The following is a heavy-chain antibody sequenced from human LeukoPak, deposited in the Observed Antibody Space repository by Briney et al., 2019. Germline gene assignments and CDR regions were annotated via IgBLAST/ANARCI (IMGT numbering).Heavy chain of an antibody. V-gene: IGHV4-59*01. CDR1: GGSISSYY. CDR3: ARDLFRRSALGF. Sequence: SETLSLTCTVSGGSISSYYWSWIRQPPGKGLEWLGYIYYSGSTNYNPSLKSRVTISVDTSKNQFSLKLSSVTAADTAVYYCARDLFRRSALGFWGQGTLVTVSS. J-gene: IGHJ4*02. D-gene: IGHD1-26*01. CDR2: IYYSGST.